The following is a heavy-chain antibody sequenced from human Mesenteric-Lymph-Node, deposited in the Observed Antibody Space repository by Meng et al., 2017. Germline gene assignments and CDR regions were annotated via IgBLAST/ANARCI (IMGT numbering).Heavy chain of an antibody. CDR2: IYSGGST. J-gene: IGHJ4*02. Sequence: GESLKISCAASGFTVSSNYMSWVRQAPGKGLEWVSVIYSGGSTYYADSVKGRFTISRHNSKNTLYLQMNSLRAEDTAVYYCAKMLYGSSPFDYWGQGTLVTVSS. D-gene: IGHD6-6*01. CDR1: GFTVSSNY. V-gene: IGHV3-53*04. CDR3: AKMLYGSSPFDY.